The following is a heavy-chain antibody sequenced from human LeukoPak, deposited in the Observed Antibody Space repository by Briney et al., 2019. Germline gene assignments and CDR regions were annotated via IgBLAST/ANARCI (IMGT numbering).Heavy chain of an antibody. V-gene: IGHV3-7*01. Sequence: GGSLRLSCAASGFTFSSNWMNWARQAPGRGLEWVANINQDGSEKYYVDSVKGRFTISRDNAKNSLYLQMNSLRAEDTAVYYCARDYYGTFDYWGQGTLVTVSS. J-gene: IGHJ4*02. D-gene: IGHD3-22*01. CDR2: INQDGSEK. CDR3: ARDYYGTFDY. CDR1: GFTFSSNW.